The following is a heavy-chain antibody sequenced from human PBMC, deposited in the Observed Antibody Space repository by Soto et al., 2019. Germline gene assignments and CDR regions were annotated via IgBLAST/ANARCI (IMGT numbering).Heavy chain of an antibody. D-gene: IGHD3-9*01. CDR1: GGSVSSGSYY. Sequence: QVQLQEAGPGLVKPSETLSLSCTVSGGSVSSGSYYWSWIRQPPGKGLEWIGYIYYSGSTNYNPSLKSRVTISVDTSKNQFSLRLNSVTAADTAVYYCARANILPGYYIAMDVWGQGTTLTVSS. J-gene: IGHJ6*02. CDR3: ARANILPGYYIAMDV. CDR2: IYYSGST. V-gene: IGHV4-61*01.